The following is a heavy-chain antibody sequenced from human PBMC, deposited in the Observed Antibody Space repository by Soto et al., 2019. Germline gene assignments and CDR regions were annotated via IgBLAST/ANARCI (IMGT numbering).Heavy chain of an antibody. CDR3: AKGSEDYDFWSGYPIPFDH. V-gene: IGHV3-23*01. J-gene: IGHJ4*02. CDR2: ISGSGGST. Sequence: GGSLRLSCAASGFTFSSYAMSWVRQAPGKGLEWVSAISGSGGSTYYADSVKGRFTISRGNSKNTLYLQMNSLRAEDTAVYYCAKGSEDYDFWSGYPIPFDHWGQGTLVTVSS. D-gene: IGHD3-3*01. CDR1: GFTFSSYA.